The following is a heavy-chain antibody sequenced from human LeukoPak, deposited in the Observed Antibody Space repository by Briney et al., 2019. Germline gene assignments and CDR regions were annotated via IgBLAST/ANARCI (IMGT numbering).Heavy chain of an antibody. CDR2: INHRGST. CDR3: ASSVGSTDY. CDR1: GESLSKYY. V-gene: IGHV4-34*01. Sequence: KPSGTLSLTCAVYGESLSKYYWTWIRQSPGKGLEWIGEINHRGSTNHNPSLKSRVTLSVDTSKHQFSLKLTSVTAADAAVYYRASSVGSTDYWGQGTLVTVSS. J-gene: IGHJ4*02. D-gene: IGHD1-26*01.